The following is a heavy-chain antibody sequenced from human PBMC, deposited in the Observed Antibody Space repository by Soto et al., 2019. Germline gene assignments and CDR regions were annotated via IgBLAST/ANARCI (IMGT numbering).Heavy chain of an antibody. Sequence: PGGSLRLSCAASGFTFSSYGMHWVRQTPGKGLEWVAVIWYDGSNKYYADSVKGRFTISRDNSKNTLYLQMNGLRAEDTAVYYCARAGYYDSSGSDAFDIWGQGTMVTVSS. J-gene: IGHJ3*02. CDR2: IWYDGSNK. CDR3: ARAGYYDSSGSDAFDI. CDR1: GFTFSSYG. V-gene: IGHV3-33*01. D-gene: IGHD3-22*01.